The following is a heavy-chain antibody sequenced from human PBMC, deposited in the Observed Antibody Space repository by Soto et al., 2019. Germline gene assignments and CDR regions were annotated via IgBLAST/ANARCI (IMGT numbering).Heavy chain of an antibody. CDR2: IKQDGSEK. CDR1: GFTFSSYW. V-gene: IGHV3-7*01. Sequence: GGSLRLSCAASGFTFSSYWMSWVRQAPGKGLEWVANIKQDGSEKYYVDSVKGRFTISRDNAKNSLYLQMNSLRAEDTAVYYCASYDFWSGYFDWGAFDIWGQGTMVTVSS. CDR3: ASYDFWSGYFDWGAFDI. D-gene: IGHD3-3*01. J-gene: IGHJ3*02.